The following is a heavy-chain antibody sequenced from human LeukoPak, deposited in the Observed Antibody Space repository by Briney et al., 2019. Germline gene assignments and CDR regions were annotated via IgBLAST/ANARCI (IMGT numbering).Heavy chain of an antibody. Sequence: GGSLRLSCAASGFTFSSYTMNWVRQAPGKGLEWVSSISKSSTYRFYADSVKGRFTISRDNSKNTLYLQMNSLRVEDTAVYYCAELGITMIGGVWGKGTTVTISS. D-gene: IGHD3-10*02. V-gene: IGHV3-21*01. CDR3: AELGITMIGGV. CDR1: GFTFSSYT. CDR2: ISKSSTYR. J-gene: IGHJ6*04.